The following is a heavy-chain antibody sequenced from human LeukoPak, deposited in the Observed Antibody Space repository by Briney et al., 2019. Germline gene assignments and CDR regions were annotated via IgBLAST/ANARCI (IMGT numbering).Heavy chain of an antibody. CDR2: IYYSGST. V-gene: IGHV4-39*01. CDR3: ARPLGYCSGGSCNDY. CDR1: GFTFSSYA. J-gene: IGHJ4*02. D-gene: IGHD2-15*01. Sequence: GSLRLSCAASGFTFSSYAMSWVPQAPGKGLEWIGSIYYSGSTYYNPSLKSRVTISVDTSKNQFSLKLSSVTAADTAVYYCARPLGYCSGGSCNDYWGQGTLVTVSS.